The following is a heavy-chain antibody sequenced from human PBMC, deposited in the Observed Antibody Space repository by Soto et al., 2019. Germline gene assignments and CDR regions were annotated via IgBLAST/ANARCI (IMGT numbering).Heavy chain of an antibody. J-gene: IGHJ3*02. CDR3: ARDSRRLYYDYVWGSYRYGAFDI. V-gene: IGHV4-59*01. D-gene: IGHD3-16*02. CDR2: IYYSGST. CDR1: GGSISSYY. Sequence: PXETLSLTCTVSGGSISSYYWSWIRQPPGKGLDWIGYIYYSGSTNYNPSLKSRVTISADTSKNQFSLKLSSVTAADTAVYYCARDSRRLYYDYVWGSYRYGAFDIWGQGTMVTVSS.